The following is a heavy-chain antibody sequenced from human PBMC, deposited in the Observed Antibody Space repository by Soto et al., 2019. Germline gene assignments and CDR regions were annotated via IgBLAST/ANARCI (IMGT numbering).Heavy chain of an antibody. Sequence: EVQLVESGGGLVQPSRSLRLSCAASGFTFDDYALHWVRQAPGKGLEWVSGISWNSGSIGYADSVKGRFTISRDNAKNSLYLQMNSLRAEDTALYYCAKDKGGNYAQYFQHWGQGTLVTVSS. D-gene: IGHD1-26*01. V-gene: IGHV3-9*01. CDR3: AKDKGGNYAQYFQH. J-gene: IGHJ1*01. CDR2: ISWNSGSI. CDR1: GFTFDDYA.